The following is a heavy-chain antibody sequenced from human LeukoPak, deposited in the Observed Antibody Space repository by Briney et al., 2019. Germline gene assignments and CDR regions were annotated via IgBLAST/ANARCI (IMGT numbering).Heavy chain of an antibody. D-gene: IGHD6-13*01. Sequence: GGSLRLSCAASGFTFSNYVIHWVRQAPGKGLEWVAVISYDGSKKYYADSVKGRFTISRDNSKNTLYLQMNSLRAEDTAVYYCARGTIAAAGTDYWGQGTLVTVSS. CDR2: ISYDGSKK. V-gene: IGHV3-30-3*01. CDR3: ARGTIAAAGTDY. J-gene: IGHJ4*02. CDR1: GFTFSNYV.